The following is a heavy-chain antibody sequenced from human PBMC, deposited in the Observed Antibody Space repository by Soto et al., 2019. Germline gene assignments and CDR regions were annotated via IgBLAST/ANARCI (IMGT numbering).Heavy chain of an antibody. J-gene: IGHJ4*02. Sequence: QVQLVESGGGLVQPGRSLRLSCAASGFTFSSYAMHWVRQAPGKGLEWVAVISYDGSNKYYADSVKGRFTISRDNSKNTLYLQMNSLRAEDTAVYYCARDQSRQIWFGESTFDYWGQGTLVTVSS. CDR3: ARDQSRQIWFGESTFDY. D-gene: IGHD3-10*01. V-gene: IGHV3-30-3*01. CDR1: GFTFSSYA. CDR2: ISYDGSNK.